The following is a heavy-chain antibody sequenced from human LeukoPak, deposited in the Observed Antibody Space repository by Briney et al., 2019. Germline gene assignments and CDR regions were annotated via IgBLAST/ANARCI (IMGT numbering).Heavy chain of an antibody. CDR1: GFTFSSYA. CDR2: MYSSGST. D-gene: IGHD5-18*01. J-gene: IGHJ3*02. CDR3: ARRNTAVHAFDI. Sequence: GSLRLSCAASGFTFSSYAMSWVRQPPGKGLEWIGSMYSSGSTYYNPSLKSRVTVSVDTSKNQFSLKLSSVTAADTAVYYCARRNTAVHAFDIWGQGTMVTVSS. V-gene: IGHV4-39*01.